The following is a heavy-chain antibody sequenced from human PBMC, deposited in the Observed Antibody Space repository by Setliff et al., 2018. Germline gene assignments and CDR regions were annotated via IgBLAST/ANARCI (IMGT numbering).Heavy chain of an antibody. V-gene: IGHV4-34*01. J-gene: IGHJ4*02. CDR2: INHRGST. D-gene: IGHD1-26*01. CDR3: ARDNTILGATDY. CDR1: GDSFSDYY. Sequence: PSEILSLTCAVYGDSFSDYYWSWIRQPPGKGLEWIEEINHRGSTNYNPSLKGRVTISVDTSRNQFSLNLTSVTAAGTALYFCARDNTILGATDYWGQGALVTVS.